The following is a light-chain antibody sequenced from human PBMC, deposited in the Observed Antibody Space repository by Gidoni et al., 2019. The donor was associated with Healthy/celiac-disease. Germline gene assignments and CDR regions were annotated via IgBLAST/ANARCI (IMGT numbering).Light chain of an antibody. V-gene: IGKV3-20*01. Sequence: DIVLTQSPGTLSLSPGERATLSCSPSQSVSSSYLAWYQQKPGQAPRLLIYGASSRATGIPDRFSGSGSGTDFTLTISRLEPEDFAVYYCQQYGSSPRYTFGQXTKLEIK. CDR3: QQYGSSPRYT. CDR1: QSVSSSY. J-gene: IGKJ2*01. CDR2: GAS.